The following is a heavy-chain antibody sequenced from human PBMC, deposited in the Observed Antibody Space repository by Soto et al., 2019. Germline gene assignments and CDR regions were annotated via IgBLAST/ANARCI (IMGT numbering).Heavy chain of an antibody. CDR2: IIPILGIA. V-gene: IGHV1-69*02. Sequence: SVKVSCKASGGTFSSYTISWVRQAPGQGLEWMGRIIPILGIANYAQKFQGRVTITADKSTSTAYMELSSLRSEDTAVYYCATVIGFCSGGSCNSTSYNWFAPWGQGTLVTVSS. CDR1: GGTFSSYT. CDR3: ATVIGFCSGGSCNSTSYNWFAP. D-gene: IGHD2-15*01. J-gene: IGHJ5*02.